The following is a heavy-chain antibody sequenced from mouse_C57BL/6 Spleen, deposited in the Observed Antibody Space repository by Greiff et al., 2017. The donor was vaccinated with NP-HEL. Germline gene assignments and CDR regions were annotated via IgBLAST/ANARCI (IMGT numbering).Heavy chain of an antibody. CDR3: ARLPYYGNVYFDY. CDR1: GYAFSSSW. J-gene: IGHJ2*01. V-gene: IGHV1-82*01. D-gene: IGHD2-10*01. Sequence: QVQLQQSGPELVKPGASVKISCKASGYAFSSSWMNWVKQRPGKGLEWIGRIYPGDGDTNYNGKFKGKATLTADKSSSTAYMQLSSLTSEDSAVYFCARLPYYGNVYFDYWGQGTTLTVSS. CDR2: IYPGDGDT.